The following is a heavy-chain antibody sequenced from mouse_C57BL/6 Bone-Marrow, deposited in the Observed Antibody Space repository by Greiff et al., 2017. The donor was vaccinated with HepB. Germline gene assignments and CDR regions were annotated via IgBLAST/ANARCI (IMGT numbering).Heavy chain of an antibody. CDR1: GYTFTDYY. Sequence: EVQLVESGPVLVKPGASVKMSCKASGYTFTDYYMNWVKQSHGKSLEWIGVINPYNGGTSYNQKFKGKATLTVDKSSSTAYMELNSLTSEDSAVYYCSPTVVAYYAMDYWGQGTSVTVSS. V-gene: IGHV1-19*01. CDR3: SPTVVAYYAMDY. CDR2: INPYNGGT. D-gene: IGHD1-1*01. J-gene: IGHJ4*01.